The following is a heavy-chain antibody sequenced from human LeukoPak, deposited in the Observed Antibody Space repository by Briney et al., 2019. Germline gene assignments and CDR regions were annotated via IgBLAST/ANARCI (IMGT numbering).Heavy chain of an antibody. CDR1: GFTLSNAW. J-gene: IGHJ4*02. CDR2: IKSKSTGGTT. V-gene: IGHV3-15*01. Sequence: KSGGSLRLSCRASGFTLSNAWMSWVRQAPGKGPEWVGRIKSKSTGGTTDYTAPVKGRFAISRDDSKSTLDLQMSSLETEDTAVYYCTTEFGSGYYVDYWGQGTLVTVSS. D-gene: IGHD6-19*01. CDR3: TTEFGSGYYVDY.